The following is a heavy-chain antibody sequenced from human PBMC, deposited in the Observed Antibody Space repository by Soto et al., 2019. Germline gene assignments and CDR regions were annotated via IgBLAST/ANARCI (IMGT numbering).Heavy chain of an antibody. CDR2: IYPGDSDT. Sequence: GESLKISCKGSGYRFTSYWIGWVRQMPGKGLEWMGIIYPGDSDTRYSPSFQGQVTISADKSISTAYLQWSSLKASDTAMYYCASGPGLGQTPASRYYYDSSGPGAFDIWGQGTMVTVSS. J-gene: IGHJ3*02. V-gene: IGHV5-51*01. D-gene: IGHD3-22*01. CDR1: GYRFTSYW. CDR3: ASGPGLGQTPASRYYYDSSGPGAFDI.